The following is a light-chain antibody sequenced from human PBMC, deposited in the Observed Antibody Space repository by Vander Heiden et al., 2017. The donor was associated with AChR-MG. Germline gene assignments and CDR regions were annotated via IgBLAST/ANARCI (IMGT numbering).Light chain of an antibody. CDR2: GNR. Sequence: QSVLTQPPSVSGAPGPRVTISCTGSGSNIGAGFAVHWYQQLPGTAPRLLIFGNRNRPSGVPDRFSGSQSGTSASLAITGLQAEDEADYYCQSYDSSLSGSPVVFGGGTKLTVL. V-gene: IGLV1-40*01. CDR1: GSNIGAGFA. J-gene: IGLJ2*01. CDR3: QSYDSSLSGSPVV.